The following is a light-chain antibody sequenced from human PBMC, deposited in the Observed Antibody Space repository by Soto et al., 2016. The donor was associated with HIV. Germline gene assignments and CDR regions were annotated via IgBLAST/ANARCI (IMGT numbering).Light chain of an antibody. V-gene: IGKV1-6*01. Sequence: AIQMTQSPSSLSASMGDRVAITCRASQAIRSDLAWYQQKPGKAPKLLIYAASILPTGVPSRFSGSASGTEFTLSINSLQPDDFATYYCQQFGNKPYTFGQGTKLEIK. J-gene: IGKJ2*01. CDR1: QAIRSD. CDR2: AAS. CDR3: QQFGNKPYT.